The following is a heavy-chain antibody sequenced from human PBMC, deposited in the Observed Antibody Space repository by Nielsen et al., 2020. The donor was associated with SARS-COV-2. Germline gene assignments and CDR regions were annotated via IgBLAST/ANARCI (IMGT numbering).Heavy chain of an antibody. D-gene: IGHD6-19*01. CDR1: GFTFRNYG. CDR3: VTGGQWLVRHPYGMEV. V-gene: IGHV3-30*03. J-gene: IGHJ6*02. CDR2: ISSDGSEK. Sequence: GESLKISCAAAGFTFRNYGMHWVRQTPGKGLEWVAVISSDGSEKYYADSAEGRFTISRDNSNNTLYLHMNSLRAEDTAVYYCVTGGQWLVRHPYGMEVWGQGTTVTVSS.